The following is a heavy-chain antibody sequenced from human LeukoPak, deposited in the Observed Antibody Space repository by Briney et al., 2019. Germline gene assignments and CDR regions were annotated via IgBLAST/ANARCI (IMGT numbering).Heavy chain of an antibody. Sequence: SETLSLTCTVSGGSISSYYWSWIRQPPGKGLEWIGYIYYSGSTNYNPSLKSRVTVSVDTSKNQFSLKLSSVTAADTAVYYCARDGDYYDSSGYSWFARWGQGTLVTVSS. CDR1: GGSISSYY. D-gene: IGHD3-22*01. J-gene: IGHJ5*02. CDR2: IYYSGST. V-gene: IGHV4-59*01. CDR3: ARDGDYYDSSGYSWFAR.